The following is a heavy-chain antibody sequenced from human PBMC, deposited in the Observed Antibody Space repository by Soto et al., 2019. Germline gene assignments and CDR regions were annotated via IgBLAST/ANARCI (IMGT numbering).Heavy chain of an antibody. CDR3: ANSPHGDYGMDV. D-gene: IGHD4-17*01. Sequence: EVQLVESGGGLVQPGRSLRLSCAASGFTFDDYAMHWVRQAPGKGLEWVSGISWNSGSIGYADSVKGRFTISRDNAKNSLYLQMNSLRAEDTALYYCANSPHGDYGMDVWGQGTTVTVSS. J-gene: IGHJ6*02. V-gene: IGHV3-9*01. CDR2: ISWNSGSI. CDR1: GFTFDDYA.